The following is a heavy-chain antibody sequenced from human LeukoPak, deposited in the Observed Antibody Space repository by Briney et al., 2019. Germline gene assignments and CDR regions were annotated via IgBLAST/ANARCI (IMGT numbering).Heavy chain of an antibody. J-gene: IGHJ4*02. D-gene: IGHD3-3*01. V-gene: IGHV3-21*01. Sequence: PGGSLRLSCAASGFTFSSYSMNWVRQAPGKGLEWVSSISSSSSYIYYADSVKGRFTISRDNAKNSLYLQMNSLRAEDTAVYYCARDEPPAGVTIGDDYWGQGTLVTVSS. CDR2: ISSSSSYI. CDR3: ARDEPPAGVTIGDDY. CDR1: GFTFSSYS.